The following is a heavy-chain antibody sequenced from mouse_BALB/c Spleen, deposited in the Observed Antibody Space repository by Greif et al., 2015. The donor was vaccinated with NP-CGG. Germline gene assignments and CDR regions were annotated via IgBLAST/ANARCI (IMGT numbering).Heavy chain of an antibody. V-gene: IGHV5-12-1*01. J-gene: IGHJ3*01. D-gene: IGHD4-1*01. Sequence: EVKLVESGGGLVKPGGSLKLSCAASGFAFSSYDMSWVRQTPEKRLEWVAYISSGGGSTYYPDTVKGRFTISRDNAKNTLYLQMSSLKSEDTAMYYCARLLVPLGQGGWFAYWGQGTLVTVSA. CDR3: ARLLVPLGQGGWFAY. CDR2: ISSGGGST. CDR1: GFAFSSYD.